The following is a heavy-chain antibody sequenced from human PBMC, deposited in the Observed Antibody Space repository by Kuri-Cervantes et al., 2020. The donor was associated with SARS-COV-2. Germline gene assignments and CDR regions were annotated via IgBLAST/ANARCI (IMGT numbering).Heavy chain of an antibody. J-gene: IGHJ5*02. Sequence: GESLKISCAASGFTFSSYGMHWVRQAPGKGLEWVAFIRYDGSNKYYADSVKGRFTISRDNSKNTLYLQMNSLRAEDTAVYYCARDYGASGYNWFDPWGQGTLVTVSS. CDR1: GFTFSSYG. CDR2: IRYDGSNK. D-gene: IGHD3-10*01. V-gene: IGHV3-30*02. CDR3: ARDYGASGYNWFDP.